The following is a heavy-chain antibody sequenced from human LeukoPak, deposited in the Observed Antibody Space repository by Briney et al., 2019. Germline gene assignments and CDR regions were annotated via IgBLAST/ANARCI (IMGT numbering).Heavy chain of an antibody. D-gene: IGHD3-3*01. J-gene: IGHJ5*02. CDR2: IHWNGGST. V-gene: IGHV3-20*04. CDR3: VRGGDFWSGYHMNWFDP. CDR1: GFTFDDYG. Sequence: GGSLRLSCAASGFTFDDYGMSWVRQAPGKGLEWISGIHWNGGSTGYADSVKGRFTISRDNAKNSLYLQMNSLRAEDTALYYCVRGGDFWSGYHMNWFDPWGQGTLVTVSS.